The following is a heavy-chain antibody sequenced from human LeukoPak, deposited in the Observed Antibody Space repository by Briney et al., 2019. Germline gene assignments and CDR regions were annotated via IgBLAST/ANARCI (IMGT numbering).Heavy chain of an antibody. Sequence: GGSLRLSCAASGFTFSSYAMTWVRQAPGKGLEWVSSISGSGDYTNYAGSVKGRFTISRDNSKNTLYLQMNSLRAEDTAVYYCAKDYFKIVGAKSDAFDIWGQGTMVTVSS. D-gene: IGHD1-26*01. CDR2: ISGSGDYT. V-gene: IGHV3-23*01. CDR3: AKDYFKIVGAKSDAFDI. CDR1: GFTFSSYA. J-gene: IGHJ3*02.